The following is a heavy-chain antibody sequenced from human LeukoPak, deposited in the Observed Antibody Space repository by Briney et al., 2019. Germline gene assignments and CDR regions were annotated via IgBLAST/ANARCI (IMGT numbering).Heavy chain of an antibody. Sequence: GGSLRLSCAASGFTFSSYGMHWVRQAPGKGLEWVAVISYDGSNKYYADSVKGRFTISRDNSKNTVYLRMNSLRAEDTAIYYCAKPGGGNYFTHNYFHPWGQGTLVTVSS. V-gene: IGHV3-30*18. CDR1: GFTFSSYG. CDR3: AKPGGGNYFTHNYFHP. J-gene: IGHJ5*02. CDR2: ISYDGSNK. D-gene: IGHD1-26*01.